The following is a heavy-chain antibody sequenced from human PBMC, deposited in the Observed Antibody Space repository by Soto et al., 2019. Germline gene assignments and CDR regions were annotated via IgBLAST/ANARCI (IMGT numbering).Heavy chain of an antibody. CDR3: ARDVSTWHHNQNKFDY. J-gene: IGHJ4*02. Sequence: GGSLRLSCGTSGFTFISYSINWGRQAPGKGLEWVSSISSSGSYIYYADSVKGRFTISRDNAKNSLYLQMNSLTAEDTSVYYCARDVSTWHHNQNKFDYWGQGTLVTVSS. CDR2: ISSSGSYI. CDR1: GFTFISYS. D-gene: IGHD2-2*01. V-gene: IGHV3-21*01.